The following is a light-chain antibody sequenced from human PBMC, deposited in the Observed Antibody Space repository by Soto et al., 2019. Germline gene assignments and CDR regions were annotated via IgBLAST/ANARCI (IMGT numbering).Light chain of an antibody. Sequence: EIVLTQSPATLSFSPGERATLSCRASQSVSSYLAWYQQKPGQAPRLLIYGASSRATGIPDRFSGSGSGTDFTLTISRLEPEDFAVYYCQQYGSSPWTFGQGSKVDI. J-gene: IGKJ1*01. CDR2: GAS. V-gene: IGKV3-20*01. CDR3: QQYGSSPWT. CDR1: QSVSSY.